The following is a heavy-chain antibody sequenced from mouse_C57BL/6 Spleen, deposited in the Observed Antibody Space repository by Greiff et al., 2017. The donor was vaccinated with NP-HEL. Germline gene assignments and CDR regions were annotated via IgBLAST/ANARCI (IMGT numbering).Heavy chain of an antibody. Sequence: QFPLQLSAPALVQPSQSLSITCTVSGFSLTSYGVHCVRQSPGKSLVSLGVIWSGGSTDYSAAFISRLSISKDNSKRQVFFKMNSLQADDTAIYYCARNALLPGGLWYFDVWGTGTTVTVSS. D-gene: IGHD4-1*01. CDR1: GFSLTSYG. J-gene: IGHJ1*03. CDR2: IWSGGST. V-gene: IGHV2-2*01. CDR3: ARNALLPGGLWYFDV.